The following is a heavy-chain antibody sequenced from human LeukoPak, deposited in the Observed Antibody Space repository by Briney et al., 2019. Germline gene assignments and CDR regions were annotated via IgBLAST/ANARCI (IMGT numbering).Heavy chain of an antibody. J-gene: IGHJ6*03. CDR3: ARLEVGYYYYYMDV. CDR2: IYISGST. CDR1: GGSINSANYY. Sequence: PSETLSLTCTVSGGSINSANYYWNWIRQPAGKGLEWIGRIYISGSTNYGPSLRSRVTFSIDTSKNQVSLKLSSVTAADTAVYYCARLEVGYYYYYMDVWGKGTTVTISS. V-gene: IGHV4-61*02.